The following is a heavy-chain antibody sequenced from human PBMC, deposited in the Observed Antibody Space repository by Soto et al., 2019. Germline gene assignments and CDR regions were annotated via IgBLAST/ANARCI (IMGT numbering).Heavy chain of an antibody. CDR3: ARLEGLATISYCFDF. D-gene: IGHD3-9*01. CDR1: DGSISSGGYY. J-gene: IGHJ4*02. V-gene: IGHV4-31*03. CDR2: IYYSGST. Sequence: SATLSLTCTVSDGSISSGGYYWSWIRQHPGKGLEWIGYIYYSGSTYYNPSLKSRVTISLDKSKSQFSLKLNSVTAADSAVYFCARLEGLATISYCFDFWGPGALVTVSS.